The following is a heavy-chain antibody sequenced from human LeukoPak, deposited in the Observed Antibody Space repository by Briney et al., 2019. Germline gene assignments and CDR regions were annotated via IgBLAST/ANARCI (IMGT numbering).Heavy chain of an antibody. CDR2: ISSSNVYI. V-gene: IGHV3-21*01. CDR3: ARSRGSWPDYFDY. Sequence: GGSLRLSCAASGFTFSIYSMHWVRQAPGKGLEWVSSISSSNVYIYHADSLQGRFTVSRDNAKNSLYLQMNSLRAEDTGLYYCARSRGSWPDYFDYWGQGTLVTVTS. CDR1: GFTFSIYS. D-gene: IGHD6-13*01. J-gene: IGHJ4*02.